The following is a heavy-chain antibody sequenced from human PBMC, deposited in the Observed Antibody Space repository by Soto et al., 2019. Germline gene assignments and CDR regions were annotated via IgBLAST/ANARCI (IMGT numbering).Heavy chain of an antibody. CDR2: IYYNGST. V-gene: IGHV4-30-4*01. CDR1: GGSISSGDYY. D-gene: IGHD3-3*01. CDR3: GRWVRFLDFFDY. Sequence: QVQLQESGPGLVKPSQTLSLTCTVSGGSISSGDYYWSWIRQPPGKGLEWIGYIYYNGSTYYNPSLKNRVTIPVDTSKNQFSLKLSSVTAADTAVYYCGRWVRFLDFFDYWGQGTLVTVSA. J-gene: IGHJ4*02.